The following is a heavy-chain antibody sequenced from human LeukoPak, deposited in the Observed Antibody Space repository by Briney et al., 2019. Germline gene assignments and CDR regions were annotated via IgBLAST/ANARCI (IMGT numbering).Heavy chain of an antibody. Sequence: PSETLSLTCGVSGGSFSGAYWGWIRQPPGKGLEWIGEINLSGSTNYNSSLTSRVTISLDTSKNQFSLNLRSVTTADRAVYYCARVSISLFGVVTAHFDSWGQGTLVAVSS. V-gene: IGHV4-34*01. CDR1: GGSFSGAY. D-gene: IGHD3-3*01. CDR3: ARVSISLFGVVTAHFDS. J-gene: IGHJ4*02. CDR2: INLSGST.